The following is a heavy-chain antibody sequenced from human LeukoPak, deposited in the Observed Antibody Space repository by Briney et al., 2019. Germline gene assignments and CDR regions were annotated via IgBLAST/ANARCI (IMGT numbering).Heavy chain of an antibody. CDR1: GFTVSSNY. CDR2: IYSGGST. Sequence: GGSLRLSCAASGFTVSSNYMSWVRQAPAKGLEWVSVIYSGGSTYYADPVKARFTISRDNSKNTLYLQMNSLRAEDTAVYYCARDSIVGATYAFDIWGQGTMVTVSS. D-gene: IGHD1-26*01. V-gene: IGHV3-66*02. CDR3: ARDSIVGATYAFDI. J-gene: IGHJ3*02.